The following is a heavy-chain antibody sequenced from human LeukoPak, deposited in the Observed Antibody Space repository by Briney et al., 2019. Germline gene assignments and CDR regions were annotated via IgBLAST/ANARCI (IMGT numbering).Heavy chain of an antibody. V-gene: IGHV3-7*01. J-gene: IGHJ4*02. CDR3: ARGVWGSYSYTLDY. CDR2: IKQDGSEK. CDR1: GYSISSGYY. D-gene: IGHD3-16*01. Sequence: ETLSLTCTVSGYSISSGYYWAWILQAPGKGLEWVANIKQDGSEKYYVDSVKGRFTISRDNAKNSLYLQMNSLRAEDTAVYYCARGVWGSYSYTLDYWGQGTLVTVSS.